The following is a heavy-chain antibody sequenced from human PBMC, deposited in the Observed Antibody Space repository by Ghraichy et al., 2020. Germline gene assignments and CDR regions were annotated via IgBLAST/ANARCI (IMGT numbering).Heavy chain of an antibody. CDR3: AKVFGDRGYDYVDY. Sequence: GGSLRLSCEASGFIFSKHDMSWVRQAPGKGLEWVSDISASSCSTHYADSVKGRFTISRDNSKNTLYLQMNSLRVEDTAVYYCAKVFGDRGYDYVDYWGQGTLVTVSS. J-gene: IGHJ4*02. V-gene: IGHV3-23*01. CDR2: ISASSCST. D-gene: IGHD5-12*01. CDR1: GFIFSKHD.